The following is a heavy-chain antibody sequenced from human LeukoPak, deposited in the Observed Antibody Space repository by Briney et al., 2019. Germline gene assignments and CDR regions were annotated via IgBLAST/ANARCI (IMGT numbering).Heavy chain of an antibody. CDR3: ARALDYGDFSCFDY. J-gene: IGHJ4*02. D-gene: IGHD4-17*01. Sequence: ASVEVSCKASGGTFSSYAISWVRQAPGQGLEWMGGIIPIFGTANYAQKFQGRVTITADESTSTAYMELSSLRSEDTAVYYCARALDYGDFSCFDYWGQGTLVTVSS. CDR1: GGTFSSYA. CDR2: IIPIFGTA. V-gene: IGHV1-69*13.